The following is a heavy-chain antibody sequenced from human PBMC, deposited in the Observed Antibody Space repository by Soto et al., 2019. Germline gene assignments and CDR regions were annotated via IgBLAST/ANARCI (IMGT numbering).Heavy chain of an antibody. CDR3: ARVGVRPAAQYHYYYYYMDV. CDR2: ISAYNGNT. J-gene: IGHJ6*03. Sequence: QVQLVQSGAEVKKPGASVKVSCKASGYTFTSYGISWVRQAPGQRLEWMGWISAYNGNTNYAQKLQGRVTMTTDTSTSTAYMELRSLRSDDTAVYYCARVGVRPAAQYHYYYYYMDVWGKGTTVTVSS. D-gene: IGHD2-2*01. V-gene: IGHV1-18*01. CDR1: GYTFTSYG.